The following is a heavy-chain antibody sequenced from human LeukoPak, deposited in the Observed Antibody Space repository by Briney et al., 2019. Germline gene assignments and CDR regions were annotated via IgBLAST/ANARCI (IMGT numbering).Heavy chain of an antibody. J-gene: IGHJ4*02. CDR1: GYPFTSYY. V-gene: IGHV1-46*01. Sequence: ASVKASCKPSGYPFTSYYMHWVPQAPGQGLEWMGIIDPSGGTTSYAQKFQGRVTMTRDTSTSTVDMELSSLRSEDTAVYYCARDMGRYSGYDYDYWGQGTLVTASS. CDR3: ARDMGRYSGYDYDY. CDR2: IDPSGGTT. D-gene: IGHD5-12*01.